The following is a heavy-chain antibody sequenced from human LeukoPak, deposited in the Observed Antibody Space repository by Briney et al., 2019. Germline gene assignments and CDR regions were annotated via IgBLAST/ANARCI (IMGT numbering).Heavy chain of an antibody. D-gene: IGHD3-22*01. CDR1: GGSISSSGYY. CDR3: ARDPTVGYYDSSGPDY. Sequence: PSETLSLTCTVSGGSISSSGYYWGWIRQPPGKGLEWIGSIYYSGSTYYNPSLKSRVTISVDTSKNQFSLKLSSVTAADTAVYYCARDPTVGYYDSSGPDYWGQGTLVTVSS. J-gene: IGHJ4*02. V-gene: IGHV4-39*07. CDR2: IYYSGST.